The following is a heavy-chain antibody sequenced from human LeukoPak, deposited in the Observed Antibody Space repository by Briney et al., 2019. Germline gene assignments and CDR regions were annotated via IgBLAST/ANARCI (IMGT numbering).Heavy chain of an antibody. CDR1: GFTFSNAW. Sequence: GGSLRLSCEVSGFTFSNAWMSWVRQAPGKGLEWVGRIKSKTDSGTTDYAAPVKGRFTISRDDSKNTLYLQMNSLRAEDTAVYYCARDPKLGSRGSAFDIWGQGTMVTVSS. J-gene: IGHJ3*02. CDR3: ARDPKLGSRGSAFDI. V-gene: IGHV3-15*01. CDR2: IKSKTDSGTT. D-gene: IGHD7-27*01.